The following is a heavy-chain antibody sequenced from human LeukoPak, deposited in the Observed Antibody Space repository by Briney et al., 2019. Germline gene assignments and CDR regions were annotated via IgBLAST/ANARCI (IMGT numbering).Heavy chain of an antibody. CDR3: AKDRDCSGGSCYSDY. J-gene: IGHJ4*02. CDR2: ISGSGGST. D-gene: IGHD2-15*01. V-gene: IGHV3-23*01. Sequence: GASLRLSCAASGFTFSNYAMSWVRQAPGKGLEWVSAISGSGGSTYYADSVKGRFTISRDNSKNTLYLQMNSLRAEDTAVYYCAKDRDCSGGSCYSDYWGQGTLVTVSS. CDR1: GFTFSNYA.